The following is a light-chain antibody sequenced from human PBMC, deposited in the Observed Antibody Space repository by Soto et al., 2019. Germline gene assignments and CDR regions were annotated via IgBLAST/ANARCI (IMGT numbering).Light chain of an antibody. CDR1: HIISSSY. Sequence: EIVLTQSPGTLSLSPGERATLSCRASHIISSSYLAWYQQKPGQAPRLLIYGASSRATGIPDRFSGSGSGTDFTLTISRLEPEDFAVYYCQQYGSSITFGQGTRLEMK. CDR3: QQYGSSIT. V-gene: IGKV3-20*01. J-gene: IGKJ5*01. CDR2: GAS.